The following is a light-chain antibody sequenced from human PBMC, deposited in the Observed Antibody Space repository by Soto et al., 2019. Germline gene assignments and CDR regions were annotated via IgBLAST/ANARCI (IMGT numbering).Light chain of an antibody. V-gene: IGLV1-40*01. CDR3: QSYDSSLSGHVI. J-gene: IGLJ2*01. Sequence: QSVLTQPPSVCGAPGQRVTISCSGSGSNIGAGYDVHWYQHLPGAAPKLLIYGNSNRPSGVPDRFSGSKSGTSASLAITGLQAEDEADYYCQSYDSSLSGHVIFGGGTKLTVL. CDR2: GNS. CDR1: GSNIGAGYD.